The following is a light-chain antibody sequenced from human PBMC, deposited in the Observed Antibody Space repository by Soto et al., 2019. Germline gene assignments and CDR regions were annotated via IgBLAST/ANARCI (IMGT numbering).Light chain of an antibody. CDR3: QQCYSTPT. Sequence: DIQMTQSPSSLSASVGDRVTITCRASQSISSYLNWYQQKPGKAPKLLIYAASSLQSGVPSRFSGSGSGTDVTLTIISLQPEDFVTYYCQQCYSTPTFRQGTKLEIK. CDR1: QSISSY. J-gene: IGKJ2*01. V-gene: IGKV1-39*01. CDR2: AAS.